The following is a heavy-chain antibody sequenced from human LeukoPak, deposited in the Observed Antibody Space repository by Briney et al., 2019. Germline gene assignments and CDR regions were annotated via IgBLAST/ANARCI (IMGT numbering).Heavy chain of an antibody. Sequence: PGGSLRLSCAASGFTFSSYWMSWVRQAPGKGLEWVANIKQDGSEKYYVDSVKGRFTISRDNAKNSLYLQMNSLRAEDTAVYYCARECYDILTGYYSIYYYYMDVWGKGATVTVSS. CDR1: GFTFSSYW. V-gene: IGHV3-7*01. D-gene: IGHD3-9*01. CDR2: IKQDGSEK. J-gene: IGHJ6*03. CDR3: ARECYDILTGYYSIYYYYMDV.